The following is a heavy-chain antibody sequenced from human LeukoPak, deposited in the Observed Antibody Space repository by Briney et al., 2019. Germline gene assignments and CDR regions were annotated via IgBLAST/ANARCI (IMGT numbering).Heavy chain of an antibody. CDR2: ISGSGGSA. Sequence: GGSLRLSCAVSGITLSNYGMSWVRQAPGKGPEWVAGISGSGGSAYYADAVKGRFTISRDNPKNTLYLQMDGLRVEDTAVYFCAKRGVVIRVILVGFHKEAYYFDSWGQGALVTVSS. V-gene: IGHV3-23*01. CDR3: AKRGVVIRVILVGFHKEAYYFDS. J-gene: IGHJ4*02. D-gene: IGHD3-22*01. CDR1: GITLSNYG.